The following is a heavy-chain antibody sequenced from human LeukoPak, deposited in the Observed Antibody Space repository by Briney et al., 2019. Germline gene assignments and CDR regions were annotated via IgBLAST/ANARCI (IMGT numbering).Heavy chain of an antibody. CDR1: GGSISSGGYY. J-gene: IGHJ3*02. V-gene: IGHV4-31*03. CDR3: ARDFADYGDFRDAFDI. Sequence: PSQTLSLTCTVSGGSISSGGYYWSWIRQHPGKGLEWIGYIYYSGSTYYNPSLKSRVTISVDTSKNQFSLKLSSVTAADTAVYYCARDFADYGDFRDAFDIWGQGTMVTVSS. D-gene: IGHD4-17*01. CDR2: IYYSGST.